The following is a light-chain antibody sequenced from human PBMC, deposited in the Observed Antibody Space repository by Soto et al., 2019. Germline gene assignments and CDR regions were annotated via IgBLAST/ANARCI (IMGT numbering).Light chain of an antibody. CDR2: GNS. V-gene: IGLV1-40*01. CDR3: QSYDSSLSGSVV. Sequence: QSVLTQPPSVSGAPGQRVTISCTGSSSNIGAGYDVHWYQQLPGTAPKLLIYGNSNRPSGVPDRFSGSKSGTSASLAITGRRAEDEADYYCQSYDSSLSGSVVFGVGTKVPVL. J-gene: IGLJ2*01. CDR1: SSNIGAGYD.